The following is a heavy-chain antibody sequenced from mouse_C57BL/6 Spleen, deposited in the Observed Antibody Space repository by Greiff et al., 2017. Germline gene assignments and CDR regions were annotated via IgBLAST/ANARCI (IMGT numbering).Heavy chain of an antibody. Sequence: EVKLQQSGAELVRPGASVKLSCTASGFNIKDYYMHWVKQRPEQGLEWIGRIDPEDGDTEYAPKFQGKATMTADTSSNTAYLQLSSLTSEDTAVYYCTTNYYGKRYFDVWGTGTTVTVSS. D-gene: IGHD1-1*01. V-gene: IGHV14-1*01. CDR2: IDPEDGDT. J-gene: IGHJ1*03. CDR3: TTNYYGKRYFDV. CDR1: GFNIKDYY.